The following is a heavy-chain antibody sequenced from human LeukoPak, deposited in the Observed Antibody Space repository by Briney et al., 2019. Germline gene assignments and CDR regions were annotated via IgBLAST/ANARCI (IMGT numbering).Heavy chain of an antibody. CDR2: IWYDGSYK. CDR1: GLPFSTSG. Sequence: GGSLRLSCAASGLPFSTSGMHWVRQAPGKGLEWVADIWYDGSYKYYADSVQGRFIISRDNSINMVYLEMNSLRAEDTAVYYCARDKGTRSLDHWGQGTQVTVSS. D-gene: IGHD1-14*01. V-gene: IGHV3-33*01. CDR3: ARDKGTRSLDH. J-gene: IGHJ4*02.